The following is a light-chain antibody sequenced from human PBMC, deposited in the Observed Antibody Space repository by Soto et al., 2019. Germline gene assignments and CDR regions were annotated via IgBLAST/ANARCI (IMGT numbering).Light chain of an antibody. CDR1: QDISGY. V-gene: IGKV1-9*01. Sequence: IQLTQSPSSLSASVGDRVTITCRASQDISGYVAWYQQRPGRAPQLLIYAASALQTGVPSRFSGSGSGTDFTPTITSLQPEDFGTYYCQHPKWAFGQGTTVDI. CDR2: AAS. J-gene: IGKJ1*01. CDR3: QHPKWA.